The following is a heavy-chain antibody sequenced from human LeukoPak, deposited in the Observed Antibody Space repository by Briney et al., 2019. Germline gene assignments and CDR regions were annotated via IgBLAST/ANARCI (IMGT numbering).Heavy chain of an antibody. CDR1: GFTFSSYS. CDR3: SRLRGYSYGYADY. CDR2: ISNSGSTI. D-gene: IGHD5-18*01. V-gene: IGHV3-48*04. J-gene: IGHJ4*02. Sequence: GGSLRLSCAASGFTFSSYSMNWVRQAPGKGLEWVSYISNSGSTIDYADSVKGRFTISRDNAKNSLYLQLDSLRAEDTAVYYCSRLRGYSYGYADYWGQGILVTVSS.